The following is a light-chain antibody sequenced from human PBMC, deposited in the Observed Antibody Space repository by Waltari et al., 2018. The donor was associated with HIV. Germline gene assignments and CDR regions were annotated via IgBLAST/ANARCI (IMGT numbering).Light chain of an antibody. CDR1: QDVTKS. Sequence: DIQMTQSPSSLSASVGDRVTLTCRASQDVTKSIAWFQQKPGKAPKSLIFAASSLRSGFPSRFSGSGSGTDFTLTISGLLPEDFATYYCQQYHSYPMTFGQGTRLEIK. V-gene: IGKV1-16*01. J-gene: IGKJ5*01. CDR2: AAS. CDR3: QQYHSYPMT.